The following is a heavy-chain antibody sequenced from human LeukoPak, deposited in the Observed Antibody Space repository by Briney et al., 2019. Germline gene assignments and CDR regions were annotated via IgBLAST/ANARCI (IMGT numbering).Heavy chain of an antibody. V-gene: IGHV3-48*03. CDR2: ISSSGSTI. J-gene: IGHJ4*02. CDR3: ARDSIAVAGIDY. D-gene: IGHD6-19*01. CDR1: GFTFSSYE. Sequence: PGGSLRLSCAASGFTFSSYEMNWVGQAPGRGLEWVSYISSSGSTIYYADSVKGRFTISRDNAKNSLYLQMNSLRAEDTAVYYCARDSIAVAGIDYWGQGTLVTVSS.